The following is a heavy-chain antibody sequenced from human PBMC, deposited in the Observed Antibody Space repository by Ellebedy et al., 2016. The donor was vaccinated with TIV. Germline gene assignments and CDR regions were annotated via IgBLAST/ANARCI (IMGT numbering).Heavy chain of an antibody. D-gene: IGHD6-13*01. CDR3: ATARRDPLYYGVDV. J-gene: IGHJ6*02. Sequence: MPSETLSLTCTVSGGSISSSSYYWGWIHQPPGKGLEWIGSIYYSGSTYYNPSLKSRVTISVDTSKNQFSLKLTSVTAADTAVYYCATARRDPLYYGVDVWGRGTRSPSP. CDR1: GGSISSSSYY. CDR2: IYYSGST. V-gene: IGHV4-39*01.